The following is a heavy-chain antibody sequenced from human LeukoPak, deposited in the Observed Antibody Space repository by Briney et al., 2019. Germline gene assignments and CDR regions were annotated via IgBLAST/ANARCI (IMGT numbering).Heavy chain of an antibody. Sequence: SETLSLTCAVYGGSFSGYYWSWIRQPPGKGLEWIGEINHSGSTNYNPSLKSRVTISIDTSKNQFSLKLSSVTAADTAVYYCARRPPRDRYYDSSGSLDYWGQGTLVTVSS. CDR3: ARRPPRDRYYDSSGSLDY. CDR1: GGSFSGYY. V-gene: IGHV4-34*01. J-gene: IGHJ4*02. CDR2: INHSGST. D-gene: IGHD3-22*01.